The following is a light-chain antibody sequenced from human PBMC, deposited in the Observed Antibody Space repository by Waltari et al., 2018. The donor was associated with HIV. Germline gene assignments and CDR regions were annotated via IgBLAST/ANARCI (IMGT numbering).Light chain of an antibody. CDR3: ATWDDSLNGWV. J-gene: IGLJ3*02. V-gene: IGLV1-44*01. CDR1: RSHIPTNT. Sequence: QSVLTQPPSASGTPGQRVTISCSGSRSHIPTNTVTWYQQLPGTAPKLLIYTNNQRPSGVPARFSGSKSGTSASLAISGLQSDDDADYYWATWDDSLNGWVFGGGTRLTVL. CDR2: TNN.